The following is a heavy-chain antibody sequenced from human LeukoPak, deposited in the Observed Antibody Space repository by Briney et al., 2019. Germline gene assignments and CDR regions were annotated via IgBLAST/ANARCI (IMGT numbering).Heavy chain of an antibody. CDR3: ARHAIRYFDWGIIGKKAYYFDY. V-gene: IGHV4-34*01. J-gene: IGHJ4*02. CDR1: GGSFSGYY. CDR2: INHSGST. D-gene: IGHD3-9*01. Sequence: SETLSLTCAVYGGSFSGYYWSWIRQPPGKGLEWIGEINHSGSTNYNPSLKSRVTISVDTSKNQFSLKLSSVTAADTAVYYCARHAIRYFDWGIIGKKAYYFDYWGQGTLVTVSS.